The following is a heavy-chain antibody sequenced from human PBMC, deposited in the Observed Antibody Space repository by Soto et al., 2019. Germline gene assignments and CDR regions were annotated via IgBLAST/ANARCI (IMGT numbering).Heavy chain of an antibody. D-gene: IGHD2-15*01. CDR3: ARGYAAPRAAD. J-gene: IGHJ4*02. V-gene: IGHV4-34*01. CDR2: INHSGST. Sequence: SETLSLTCTVYGGSFSGYYCSWIRQPPGKGLEWIGEINHSGSTSYNPSLKSRVTISVDTSKNQLSLKLSSVTAADTAVYYCARGYAAPRAADWGQGTLITVSS. CDR1: GGSFSGYY.